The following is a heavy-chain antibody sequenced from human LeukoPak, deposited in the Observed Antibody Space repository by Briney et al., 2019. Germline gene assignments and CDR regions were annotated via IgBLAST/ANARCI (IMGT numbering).Heavy chain of an antibody. Sequence: PSETMSLTCAVYGGSFSGYYWSWIRQPPGKGLEWIGEINPSGSTNYNPSLKSRSTKSVDTSKNQISLKLGSVTAAETAVYYCARGRRSTSCFGGGGMDVWGQGTTVTVSS. CDR2: INPSGST. V-gene: IGHV4-34*01. CDR1: GGSFSGYY. D-gene: IGHD2-2*01. CDR3: ARGRRSTSCFGGGGMDV. J-gene: IGHJ6*02.